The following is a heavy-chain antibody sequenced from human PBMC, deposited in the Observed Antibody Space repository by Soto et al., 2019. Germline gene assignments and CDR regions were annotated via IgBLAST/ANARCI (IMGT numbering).Heavy chain of an antibody. J-gene: IGHJ4*01. Sequence: PGGSLRLSFAASGFTFSSYGMHWVRQAPGKGMEWVAVISYDGSNKYYADSVKGRLTITRDNSKNTLYLQMNSRRAEDTAVYYYPKERELRYSTPLMLDHWGRGNLVTV. CDR1: GFTFSSYG. V-gene: IGHV3-30*18. D-gene: IGHD1-26*01. CDR3: PKERELRYSTPLMLDH. CDR2: ISYDGSNK.